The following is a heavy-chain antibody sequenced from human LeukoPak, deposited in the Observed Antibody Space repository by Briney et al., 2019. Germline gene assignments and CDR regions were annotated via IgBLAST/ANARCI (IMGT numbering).Heavy chain of an antibody. Sequence: PGRSLRLSCAASGFTFSSYPMHWVRQAPGKGLEWVAVISADGSNKYYADSVKGRLPISRDNSKNTLYLQMNSLRADDTAVYYCAREGVGAAFDSWGQGTLVTLSS. CDR3: AREGVGAAFDS. CDR1: GFTFSSYP. V-gene: IGHV3-30*04. J-gene: IGHJ4*02. CDR2: ISADGSNK. D-gene: IGHD1-26*01.